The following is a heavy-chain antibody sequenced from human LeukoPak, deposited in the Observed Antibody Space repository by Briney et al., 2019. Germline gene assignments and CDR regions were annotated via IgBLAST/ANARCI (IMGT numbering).Heavy chain of an antibody. J-gene: IGHJ4*02. D-gene: IGHD2-15*01. CDR3: ARELGYCSGGSCSVL. CDR2: IYPSGST. CDR1: GGSISSRNW. Sequence: SETLSLTCAVSGGSISSRNWWIWVRQPPGKGLEWIGEIYPSGSTYYNPSLKSRVTISVDTSKNQFSLKLSSVTAADTAVYYCARELGYCSGGSCSVLWGQGTLVTVSS. V-gene: IGHV4-4*02.